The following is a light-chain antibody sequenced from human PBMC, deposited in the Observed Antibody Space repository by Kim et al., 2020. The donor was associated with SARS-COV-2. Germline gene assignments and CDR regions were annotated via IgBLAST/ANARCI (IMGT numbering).Light chain of an antibody. Sequence: QSVLTQPPSVSGTPGQRVTISCSGGISNIQNNYAHWFQQLPGMAPKLLLFSNDQRPSAVPDRFSCSKSGASASLAISGLRFEDEADYFCAAWDDTRGLVFGGGTQLTVL. J-gene: IGLJ3*02. CDR2: SND. CDR1: ISNIQNNY. V-gene: IGLV1-47*02. CDR3: AAWDDTRGLV.